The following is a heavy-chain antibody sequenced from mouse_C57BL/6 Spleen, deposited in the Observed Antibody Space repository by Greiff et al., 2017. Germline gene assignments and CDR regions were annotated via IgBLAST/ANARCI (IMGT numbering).Heavy chain of an antibody. V-gene: IGHV1-64*01. Sequence: QVQLQQPGAELVKPGASVKLSCKASGYTFTSYWMHWVKQRPGQGLEWIGMIHPNSGSTNYNEKFKSKDTLTVDKSSGTAYMHLSRLTSEDSAVYYCERGLRWDYCAMDYWGQGTSVTVSS. CDR3: ERGLRWDYCAMDY. CDR2: IHPNSGST. J-gene: IGHJ4*01. D-gene: IGHD1-1*02. CDR1: GYTFTSYW.